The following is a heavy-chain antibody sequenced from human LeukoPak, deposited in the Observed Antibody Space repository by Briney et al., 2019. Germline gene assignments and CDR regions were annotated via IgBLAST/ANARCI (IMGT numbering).Heavy chain of an antibody. V-gene: IGHV3-74*01. D-gene: IGHD4-17*01. J-gene: IGHJ4*02. CDR3: ARKLNYGDPFY. CDR2: INGDGSST. CDR1: GFTFRNNW. Sequence: GGSLRLSCVASGFTFRNNWMHWVRQAPGKGLEWISRINGDGSSTTYADSVKGRFTISRDNGKNTLYLQMNSLRAEDMAVYYCARKLNYGDPFYWGQGTLVTVSS.